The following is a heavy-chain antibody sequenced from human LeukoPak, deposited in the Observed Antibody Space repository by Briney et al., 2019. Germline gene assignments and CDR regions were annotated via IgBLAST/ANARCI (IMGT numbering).Heavy chain of an antibody. D-gene: IGHD5-18*01. CDR2: ISSSSSYI. Sequence: GGSLRLSCAASGFTVSSNYMSWVRQAPGKGLEWVSSISSSSSYIYYADSVKGRFTISRDNAKNSLYLQMNSLRAEDTAVYYCARASRYDSYGRNPADYWGQGTLVTVSS. CDR3: ARASRYDSYGRNPADY. J-gene: IGHJ4*02. CDR1: GFTVSSNY. V-gene: IGHV3-21*01.